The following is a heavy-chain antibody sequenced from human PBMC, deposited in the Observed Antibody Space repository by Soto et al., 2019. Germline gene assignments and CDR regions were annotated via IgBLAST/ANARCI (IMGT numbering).Heavy chain of an antibody. D-gene: IGHD4-4*01. V-gene: IGHV3-30-3*01. CDR1: GFTFSSYS. CDR2: ISYDGSNT. J-gene: IGHJ6*02. Sequence: GGSLRLSCAASGFTFSSYSMHWVRQAPGKGLERVEVISYDGSNTYYADSVKGRFTISRDNSKNTLYLQMNSLRAEDTAVYYCARAGTTVTCYYYYGMDVWGQGTTVTVSS. CDR3: ARAGTTVTCYYYYGMDV.